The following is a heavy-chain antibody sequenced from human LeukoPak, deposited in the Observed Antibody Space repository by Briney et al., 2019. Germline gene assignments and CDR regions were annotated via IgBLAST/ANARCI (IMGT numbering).Heavy chain of an antibody. CDR3: ARQSLHNWNDGSGFDY. V-gene: IGHV4-34*01. D-gene: IGHD1-20*01. CDR1: GGSFSGYY. CDR2: INHSGST. Sequence: PSETLSLTCAVYGGSFSGYYWSWIRQPPGKGLEWIGEINHSGSTNYNPSLKSRVTISVDTSKNQFSLKLSSVTAADTAVYYCARQSLHNWNDGSGFDYWGQGTLVTVSS. J-gene: IGHJ4*02.